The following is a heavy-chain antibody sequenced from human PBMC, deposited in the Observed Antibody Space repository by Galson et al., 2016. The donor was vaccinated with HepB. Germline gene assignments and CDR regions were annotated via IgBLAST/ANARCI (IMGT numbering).Heavy chain of an antibody. D-gene: IGHD2-2*01. Sequence: SLRLSCAVSGFTFRSYSMNWVRQAPGGGLEWVSTISSHSIYIYYADSVTGRFTISRDNAENSVSLQMNNLRAEDTASYYCKRDLSLGMPGGFDIWGQGTTVTVAS. J-gene: IGHJ3*02. CDR2: ISSHSIYI. CDR3: KRDLSLGMPGGFDI. CDR1: GFTFRSYS. V-gene: IGHV3-21*01.